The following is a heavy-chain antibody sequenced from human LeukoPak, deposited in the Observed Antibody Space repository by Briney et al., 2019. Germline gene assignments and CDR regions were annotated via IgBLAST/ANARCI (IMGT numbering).Heavy chain of an antibody. CDR1: GGSISSSSYY. Sequence: SESLSLTCTVSGGSISSSSYYWGWSRQPPGKGLEWIGSIYYSGSTYYNPSLKSRVTISVDTSKNQFSLKLSSVTAADTAVYYCARLFRKRYSGYDLRYYFDYWGQGTLVTVSS. J-gene: IGHJ4*02. CDR3: ARLFRKRYSGYDLRYYFDY. V-gene: IGHV4-39*01. CDR2: IYYSGST. D-gene: IGHD5-12*01.